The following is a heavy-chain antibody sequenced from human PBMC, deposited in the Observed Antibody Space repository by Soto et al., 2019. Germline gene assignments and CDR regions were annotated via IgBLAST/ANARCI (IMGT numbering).Heavy chain of an antibody. V-gene: IGHV3-21*01. J-gene: IGHJ4*02. CDR1: GFTFSSYS. CDR3: ARSGAITMTPDY. CDR2: ISSSSSYI. D-gene: IGHD3-22*01. Sequence: GGSLRLSCAASGFTFSSYSMNWVRQAPGKGLEWVSSISSSSSYIYYADSVKGRFTISRDNAKNSLYLQMNSLRAEDTAVYYCARSGAITMTPDYWGQGTLVTVSS.